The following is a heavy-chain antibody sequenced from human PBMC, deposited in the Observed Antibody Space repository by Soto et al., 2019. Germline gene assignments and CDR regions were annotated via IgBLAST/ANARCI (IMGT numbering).Heavy chain of an antibody. Sequence: VASVKVSCKASGYTFTSYYINWVRQATGQGLEWMGWMNPNSGNTGYAQKFQGRVTMTRNTSISTAYMEPSSLRSEDTAVYYCARGKKGGYYDSSGYGNDYWGQGTLVTVSS. CDR3: ARGKKGGYYDSSGYGNDY. CDR1: GYTFTSYY. J-gene: IGHJ4*02. D-gene: IGHD3-22*01. V-gene: IGHV1-8*01. CDR2: MNPNSGNT.